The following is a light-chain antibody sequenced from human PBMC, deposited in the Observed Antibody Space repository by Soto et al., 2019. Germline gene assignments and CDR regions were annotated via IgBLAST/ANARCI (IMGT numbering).Light chain of an antibody. CDR2: DAS. J-gene: IGKJ1*01. CDR3: QQRSNWPPT. V-gene: IGKV3-11*01. CDR1: QSVSSY. Sequence: DIVLTQSPTTLSLSPGERATPSCRASQSVSSYLAWYQQKPGQAPRLLIYDASNRATGIPARFSGSGSGTDFTLTISSLEPEDFAVYYCQQRSNWPPTFGQGTKV.